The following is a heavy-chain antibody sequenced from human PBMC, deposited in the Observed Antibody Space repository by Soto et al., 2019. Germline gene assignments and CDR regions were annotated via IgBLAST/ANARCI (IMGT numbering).Heavy chain of an antibody. CDR3: ARQDGYYYYIDV. J-gene: IGHJ6*03. V-gene: IGHV4-59*08. CDR2: IFYTGST. CDR1: GGSISSYY. Sequence: QVQLQESGPGLVKPSETLSLTCTVSGGSISSYYWSWIRQPPGKGLEWIGYIFYTGSTNYNPSLKSRVLISVDTPKNQFSLKLRSVTAADTAVYYWARQDGYYYYIDVWGKGTTVTVSS.